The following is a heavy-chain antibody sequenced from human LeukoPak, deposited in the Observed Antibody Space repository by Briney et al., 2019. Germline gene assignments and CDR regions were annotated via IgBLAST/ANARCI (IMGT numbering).Heavy chain of an antibody. J-gene: IGHJ4*02. CDR2: IYYSGAT. D-gene: IGHD3-22*01. CDR1: GGSISSGDYC. CDR3: ARRYCDPSGYCSRPFAS. Sequence: SETLSLTCAVSGGSISSGDYCWGWIRQSPGKGLEWIGNIYYSGATYYNPSLTSRVTISVDTSKNHFSLKLSSVTATDTAVYYCARRYCDPSGYCSRPFASWGQGALVTVSS. V-gene: IGHV4-39*02.